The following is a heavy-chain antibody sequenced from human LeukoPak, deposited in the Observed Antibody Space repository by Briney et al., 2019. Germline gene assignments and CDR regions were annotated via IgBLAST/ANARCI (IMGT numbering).Heavy chain of an antibody. D-gene: IGHD3-22*01. CDR3: AKDISHRYNYDSSGYYLLFDY. J-gene: IGHJ4*02. V-gene: IGHV1-18*01. CDR1: GYTFTSYG. Sequence: ASMKVSCKASGYTFTSYGISWVRQAPGQGLEWMGWISAYNGNTNYAQKFQGSVTMTTDTSTSTAYMELRSLRSDDTAVYYCAKDISHRYNYDSSGYYLLFDYWGQGTLVTVSS. CDR2: ISAYNGNT.